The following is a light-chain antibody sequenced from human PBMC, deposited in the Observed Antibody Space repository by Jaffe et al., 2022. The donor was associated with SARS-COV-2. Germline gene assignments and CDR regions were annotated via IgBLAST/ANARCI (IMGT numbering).Light chain of an antibody. CDR2: EVN. Sequence: QSALTQPASVSGSPGQSITISCTGTSSDVGGYNYVSWYQQHPDKAPKLMIYEVNDRPSGVSNRFSGSKSGNTASLTISGLQTEDEADYYCSSYTSSSTPVFGTGTKVTVL. V-gene: IGLV2-14*01. J-gene: IGLJ1*01. CDR1: SSDVGGYNY. CDR3: SSYTSSSTPV.